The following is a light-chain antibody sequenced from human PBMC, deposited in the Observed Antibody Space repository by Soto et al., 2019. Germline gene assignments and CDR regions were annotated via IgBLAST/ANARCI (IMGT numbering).Light chain of an antibody. V-gene: IGKV3-20*01. Sequence: EIVLTQSPGALSLSPGERATLSCRASQTVSDNYLAWYQQKPGQAPRLLIYGASTRATGIPDRFSGSGSGTEFTLIISRLEPEDFAVYYCQQYGGSPRVSFGGGTKVEIK. J-gene: IGKJ4*01. CDR1: QTVSDNY. CDR2: GAS. CDR3: QQYGGSPRVS.